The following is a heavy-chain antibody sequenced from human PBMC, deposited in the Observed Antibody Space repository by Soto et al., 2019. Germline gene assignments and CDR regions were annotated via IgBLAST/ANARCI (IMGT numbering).Heavy chain of an antibody. CDR3: AKDRSSGWYAGYFQH. CDR2: ISGSGGST. D-gene: IGHD6-19*01. Sequence: WGSLRVSCAPYGFNFSIYAMSWVRQAPGKGLEWVSAISGSGGSTYYGDSVKGRFTISRDNSKNTLYLQMNSLRAEDTAVYYCAKDRSSGWYAGYFQHWGQGTLVTVSS. CDR1: GFNFSIYA. J-gene: IGHJ1*01. V-gene: IGHV3-23*01.